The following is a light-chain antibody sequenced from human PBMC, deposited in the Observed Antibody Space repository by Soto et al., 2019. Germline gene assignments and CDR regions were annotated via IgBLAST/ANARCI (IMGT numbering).Light chain of an antibody. CDR2: EVA. CDR1: SSDAGGYNY. Sequence: QSVLTQPASVSGSPGQSITISCTGTSSDAGGYNYVSWYQQHPGQAPKLIIYEVAHRPSGVSDRFSGSKSGNTASLTISGLQAEDEADYYCSSYTNIATLVFGGGTKLTVL. V-gene: IGLV2-14*01. CDR3: SSYTNIATLV. J-gene: IGLJ2*01.